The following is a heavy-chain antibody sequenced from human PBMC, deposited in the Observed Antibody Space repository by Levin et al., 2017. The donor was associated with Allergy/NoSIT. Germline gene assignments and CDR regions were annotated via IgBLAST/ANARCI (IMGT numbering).Heavy chain of an antibody. Sequence: PGGSLRLSCAASGFIFSSYGMQWVRQAPGKGLQWVALISYDRKKIYYADSVKGRFTISRDDSKNTLFLHMNSLRAEDTAVYFCAKDRSTNYGLDAGGPGTTVTVSS. CDR2: ISYDRKKI. CDR1: GFIFSSYG. J-gene: IGHJ6*02. D-gene: IGHD2-2*01. CDR3: AKDRSTNYGLDA. V-gene: IGHV3-30*18.